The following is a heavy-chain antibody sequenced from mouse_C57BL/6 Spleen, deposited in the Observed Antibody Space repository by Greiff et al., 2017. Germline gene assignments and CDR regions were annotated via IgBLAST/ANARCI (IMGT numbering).Heavy chain of an antibody. CDR2: INPGSGGT. Sequence: QVQLKQSGAELVRPGTSVKVSCKASGYAFTNYFIEWVKQRPGQGLEWIGLINPGSGGTNYNEKFKGKATLTADKSSSAAYEQSSSLTSEDSAVYFGTRAYYYGSGHYFDDWGQGTTLTVSS. CDR3: TRAYYYGSGHYFDD. CDR1: GYAFTNYF. D-gene: IGHD1-1*01. V-gene: IGHV1-54*01. J-gene: IGHJ2*01.